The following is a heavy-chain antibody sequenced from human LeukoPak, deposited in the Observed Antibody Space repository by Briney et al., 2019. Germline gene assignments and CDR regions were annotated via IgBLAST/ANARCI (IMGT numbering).Heavy chain of an antibody. J-gene: IGHJ6*02. D-gene: IGHD6-13*01. CDR3: AKAASSSWPSYYYGMDV. V-gene: IGHV3-33*06. CDR1: GFTFSHYG. Sequence: PGRSLRLSCAASGFTFSHYGMHWVRQAPGKGLEWVAVMWSDGTKKYYADSVKGRFTISKDNSKNTVYLQMSSLRVDDTAVYYCAKAASSSWPSYYYGMDVWGQGTTVTVSS. CDR2: MWSDGTKK.